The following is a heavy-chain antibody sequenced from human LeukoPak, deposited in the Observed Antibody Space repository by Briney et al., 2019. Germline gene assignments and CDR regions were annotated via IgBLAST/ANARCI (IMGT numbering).Heavy chain of an antibody. V-gene: IGHV4-59*01. Sequence: SETLSLTCIVSGGFINNFYWSWIRQPPGKGLEWIGYVSNSGNTNYNPSFRSRFTISVDTSKNQFSLKLTSVTAADTAVYFCARENYVFDIWGQGTMVTVSS. CDR3: ARENYVFDI. CDR1: GGFINNFY. CDR2: VSNSGNT. J-gene: IGHJ3*02.